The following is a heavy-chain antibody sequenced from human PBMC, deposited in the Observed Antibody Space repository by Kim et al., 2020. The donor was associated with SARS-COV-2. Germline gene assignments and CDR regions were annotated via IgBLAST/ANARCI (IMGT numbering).Heavy chain of an antibody. V-gene: IGHV3-11*05. J-gene: IGHJ6*02. D-gene: IGHD3-3*01. Sequence: GGSLRLSCAASGFTFSDYYMSWIRQAPGKGLEWVSYISSSSSYTNYADSVKGRFTISRDNAKNSLYLQMNSLRAEDTAVYYCARVQLRFLEWPRYYGMDVWGQGTTVTVSS. CDR3: ARVQLRFLEWPRYYGMDV. CDR1: GFTFSDYY. CDR2: ISSSSSYT.